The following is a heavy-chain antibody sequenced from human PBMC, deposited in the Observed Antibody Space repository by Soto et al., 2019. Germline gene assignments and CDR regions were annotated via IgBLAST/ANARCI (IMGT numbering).Heavy chain of an antibody. CDR1: GYTFTSYY. CDR2: INPSGGST. J-gene: IGHJ3*01. D-gene: IGHD2-2*01. Sequence: ASVKVSCKASGYTFTSYYMHWVRQAPGQGLEWMGIINPSGGSTSYAQKFQGRVTMTRDTSTSTVYMELSSLRSEDTAVYYCARDRGSYAPPDAFDFWGQGTMVTVSS. V-gene: IGHV1-46*01. CDR3: ARDRGSYAPPDAFDF.